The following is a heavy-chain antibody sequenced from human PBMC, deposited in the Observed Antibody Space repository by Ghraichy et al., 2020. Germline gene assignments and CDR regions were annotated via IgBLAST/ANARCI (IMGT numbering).Heavy chain of an antibody. V-gene: IGHV4-39*01. CDR2: IYIIGGT. Sequence: SQTLSLTCTVSGDPIGGTAFYWGWIPQPPGKGLEWIGNIYIIGGTYYNPSLQSRVAISINASKNQFSLRLNSVTAADTAVYYCARQAAGTAAASNGDNWGQGTLVTVSS. CDR3: ARQAAGTAAASNGDN. CDR1: GDPIGGTAFY. D-gene: IGHD6-13*01. J-gene: IGHJ4*02.